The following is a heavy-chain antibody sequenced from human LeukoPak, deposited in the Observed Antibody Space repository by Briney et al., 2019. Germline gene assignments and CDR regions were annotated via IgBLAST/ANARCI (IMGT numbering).Heavy chain of an antibody. CDR3: ATWRYCSSTSCYRNAFDI. D-gene: IGHD2-2*02. V-gene: IGHV1-18*01. CDR1: GYTFTSYG. Sequence: ASVKVSCKASGYTFTSYGISWVRQAPGQGLEWMGWISAYNGNTNYAQKLQGRVTMTTDTSTSTAYMELRSLRSEDTAVYYCATWRYCSSTSCYRNAFDIWGQGTMVTVSS. CDR2: ISAYNGNT. J-gene: IGHJ3*02.